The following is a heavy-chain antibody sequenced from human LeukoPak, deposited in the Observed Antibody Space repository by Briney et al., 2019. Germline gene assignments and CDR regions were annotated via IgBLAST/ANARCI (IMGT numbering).Heavy chain of an antibody. V-gene: IGHV1-3*04. J-gene: IGHJ6*02. CDR2: INTGNGNT. CDR3: ARVVVSYYDSSGLYYYYGMDV. Sequence: ASVKVSCKASGYTFTTYVIHWVRQAPGQRLEWMGWINTGNGNTQFSQRFQGRITITRDTSTSTAYMELRSLRSDDTAVYYCARVVVSYYDSSGLYYYYGMDVWGQGTTVTVSS. CDR1: GYTFTTYV. D-gene: IGHD3-22*01.